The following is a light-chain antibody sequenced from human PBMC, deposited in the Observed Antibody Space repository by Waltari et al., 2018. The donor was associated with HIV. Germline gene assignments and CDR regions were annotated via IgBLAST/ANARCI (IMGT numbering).Light chain of an antibody. J-gene: IGLJ2*01. CDR3: TTYTAKDSLL. CDR2: GVN. CDR1: GYDFDLHTF. Sequence: SPLTHPPSVSGSPGQPFPIPSTGTGYDFDLHTFLSWYQQHPGKAPQLIIFGVNSRPSGISSRFSASKSGDTASLTISGLQSGDEADYYCTTYTAKDSLLIGSGTKLTVL. V-gene: IGLV2-14*01.